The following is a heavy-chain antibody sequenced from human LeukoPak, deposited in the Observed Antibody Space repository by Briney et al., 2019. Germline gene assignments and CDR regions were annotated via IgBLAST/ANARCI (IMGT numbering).Heavy chain of an antibody. CDR1: GGTFSSYA. Sequence: SVKVSCKASGGTFSSYAISWVRQAPGQGLEWMGRIIPILGIANYAQKFQGRVTITADKSTSTAYMELSSLRSEDTAVYYCARLGIHYGGNLDYWGQGTLVTVSS. CDR2: IIPILGIA. D-gene: IGHD4-17*01. J-gene: IGHJ4*02. V-gene: IGHV1-69*04. CDR3: ARLGIHYGGNLDY.